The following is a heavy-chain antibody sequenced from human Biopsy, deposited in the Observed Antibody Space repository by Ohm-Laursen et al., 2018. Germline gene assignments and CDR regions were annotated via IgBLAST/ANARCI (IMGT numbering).Heavy chain of an antibody. CDR2: IDSSAAST. Sequence: SLRLSCSASGFTFKNYAMNWVRQAPGKGLDWVSSIDSSAASTFYADSVKGRFTISRDNSKNTLFLQMNSLRAADTAIYYCASDLNGDPSAFDYWGQGTPDTVSS. CDR1: GFTFKNYA. V-gene: IGHV3-23*01. J-gene: IGHJ4*02. CDR3: ASDLNGDPSAFDY. D-gene: IGHD4-17*01.